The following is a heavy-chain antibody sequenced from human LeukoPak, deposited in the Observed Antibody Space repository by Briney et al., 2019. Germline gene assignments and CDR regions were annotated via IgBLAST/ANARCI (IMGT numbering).Heavy chain of an antibody. Sequence: ASVKVSCKASGYTFTSYGISWVRQAPGQGLEWMGWISAYNGNTNYAQKLQGRVTMTTDTSTSTAYMELRSLRSDDTAVYYCARDGPLGYCSSTSCDDAFDIWGQGTMVTVSS. D-gene: IGHD2-2*01. J-gene: IGHJ3*02. CDR3: ARDGPLGYCSSTSCDDAFDI. CDR2: ISAYNGNT. CDR1: GYTFTSYG. V-gene: IGHV1-18*01.